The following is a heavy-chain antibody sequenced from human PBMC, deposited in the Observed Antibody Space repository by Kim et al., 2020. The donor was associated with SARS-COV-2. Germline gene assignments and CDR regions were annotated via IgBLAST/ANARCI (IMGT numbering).Heavy chain of an antibody. CDR1: GDSISSGGYY. J-gene: IGHJ3*02. D-gene: IGHD3-22*01. V-gene: IGHV4-31*03. CDR2: IYYSGST. Sequence: SETLSLTCTVSGDSISSGGYYWSWIRQHPGKGLEWIGYIYYSGSTYYNPSLKSRINMSVDTSQNQFSLKLSSVTAADTAVYYCARRYDSSGYWAFDICGQGTLVTVSS. CDR3: ARRYDSSGYWAFDI.